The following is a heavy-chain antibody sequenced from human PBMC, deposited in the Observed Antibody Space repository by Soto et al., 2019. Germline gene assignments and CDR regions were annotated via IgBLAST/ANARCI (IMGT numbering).Heavy chain of an antibody. CDR2: IHNSGST. J-gene: IGHJ4*02. D-gene: IGHD3-16*01. Sequence: SETLSLTCSVSGGSISTYYWSWIRQTPGKGLEWIGYIHNSGSTYYSPSLKSRVTISVDTSKNQFSLNLSSVTAADTAVYYCERQSLEGAYFNRYDYWGQGTPITVSS. CDR1: GGSISTYY. CDR3: ERQSLEGAYFNRYDY. V-gene: IGHV4-59*01.